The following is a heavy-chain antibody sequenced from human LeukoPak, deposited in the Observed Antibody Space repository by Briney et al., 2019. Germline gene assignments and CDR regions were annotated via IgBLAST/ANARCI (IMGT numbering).Heavy chain of an antibody. Sequence: KPSETLSLTCAVYGGSFSGYYWGWIRQPPGKGLEWIGSIYYSGSTYYNPSLKSRVTISVDTSKNQFSLKLSSVTAADTAVYYCARHGAYCGGDCYPFYIDYWGQGTLVTVSS. CDR2: IYYSGST. CDR1: GGSFSGYY. J-gene: IGHJ4*02. V-gene: IGHV4-39*01. CDR3: ARHGAYCGGDCYPFYIDY. D-gene: IGHD2-21*02.